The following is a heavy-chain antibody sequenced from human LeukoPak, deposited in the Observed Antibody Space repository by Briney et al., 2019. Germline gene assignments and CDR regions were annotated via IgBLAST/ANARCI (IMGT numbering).Heavy chain of an antibody. D-gene: IGHD6-19*01. J-gene: IGHJ3*02. CDR1: GYSFNTYW. CDR2: IYPGDSDT. Sequence: GESLKISCKGSGYSFNTYWIGWVRQMPGKGLEWMGIIYPGDSDTRYSPSFQGQVTISADKSISTAYLQWSSLKASDTAMYYCARPRLGSGWFNDAFDIWGQGTMVTVSS. CDR3: ARPRLGSGWFNDAFDI. V-gene: IGHV5-51*01.